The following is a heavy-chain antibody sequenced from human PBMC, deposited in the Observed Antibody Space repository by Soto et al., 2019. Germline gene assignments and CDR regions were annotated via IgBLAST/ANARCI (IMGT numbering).Heavy chain of an antibody. Sequence: QVTLKESGPVLVKPTETLTLTCTVSGFSLSNARMGVSWIRQPPGKALEWLAHIFSNDEKSYSTSLKSRLTSTKDTSKSQVVLTMTNMDPVDTATYYCARIRIDWETRAFDIWGQGTMVTVSS. J-gene: IGHJ3*02. CDR1: GFSLSNARMG. D-gene: IGHD1-26*01. CDR3: ARIRIDWETRAFDI. V-gene: IGHV2-26*01. CDR2: IFSNDEK.